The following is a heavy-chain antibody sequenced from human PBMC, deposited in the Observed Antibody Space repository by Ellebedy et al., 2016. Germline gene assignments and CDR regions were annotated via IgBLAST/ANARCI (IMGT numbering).Heavy chain of an antibody. Sequence: GGSLRLSCAASGLTFSTYSMNWVRQAPGKGLEWVSYISSSSSTIYSADSVKGRFTISRDNAKNSLYLQMNSLRAEDTAVYYCAREKVVPAAPNDKAYHYYGMDVWGQGTTVTVSS. D-gene: IGHD2-2*01. V-gene: IGHV3-48*01. CDR2: ISSSSSTI. J-gene: IGHJ6*02. CDR3: AREKVVPAAPNDKAYHYYGMDV. CDR1: GLTFSTYS.